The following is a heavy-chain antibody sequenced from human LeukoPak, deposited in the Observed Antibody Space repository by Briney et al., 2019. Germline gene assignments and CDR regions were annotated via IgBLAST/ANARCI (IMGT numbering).Heavy chain of an antibody. V-gene: IGHV3-9*01. CDR2: ISWNSGSI. D-gene: IGHD1-26*01. J-gene: IGHJ4*02. CDR1: GFTFDDYA. Sequence: GGSLRLSCAASGFTFDDYATHWVRQAPGKGLEWVSGISWNSGSIGYADSVKGRFTISRDNAKNSLYLQMNSLRAEDTALYYCAKAGSYSTPNDYWGQGTLVTVSS. CDR3: AKAGSYSTPNDY.